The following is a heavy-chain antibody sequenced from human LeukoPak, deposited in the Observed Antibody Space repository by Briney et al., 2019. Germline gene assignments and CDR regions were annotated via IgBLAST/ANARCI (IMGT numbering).Heavy chain of an antibody. D-gene: IGHD3-9*01. J-gene: IGHJ5*02. CDR3: ARDEDILTGLFDP. V-gene: IGHV4-4*07. Sequence: SETLSLTCTVSGGSISSYYWSWIRQPPGKGLEWIGRMYTSGSTNYNPSLKSRVTISVDTSKNQFSLRLSSVTAADTAVYYCARDEDILTGLFDPWGQGTLVTVSS. CDR2: MYTSGST. CDR1: GGSISSYY.